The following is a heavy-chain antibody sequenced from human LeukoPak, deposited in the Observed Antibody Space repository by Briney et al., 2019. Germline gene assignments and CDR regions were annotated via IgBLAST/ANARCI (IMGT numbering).Heavy chain of an antibody. V-gene: IGHV1-8*03. CDR2: MNPNSGNT. J-gene: IGHJ4*02. Sequence: WASVKVSCKASGYTFTSYYMHWVRQATGQGLEWMGWMNPNSGNTGYAQKFQGRVTITRNTSISTAYMELSSLRSEDTAVYYCARAYDFWSGGGYWGQGTLVTVSS. CDR1: GYTFTSYY. CDR3: ARAYDFWSGGGY. D-gene: IGHD3-3*01.